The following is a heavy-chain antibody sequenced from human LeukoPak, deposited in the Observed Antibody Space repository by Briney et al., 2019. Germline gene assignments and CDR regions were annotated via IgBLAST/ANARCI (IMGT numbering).Heavy chain of an antibody. D-gene: IGHD6-19*01. CDR1: GYSFTSHW. CDR2: IYPGDFET. CDR3: ARLIGSGWYDY. J-gene: IGHJ4*02. V-gene: IGHV5-51*01. Sequence: GESLKISCKASGYSFTSHWIGWVRQMSGKGLEWMGIIYPGDFETRYSPSFQGQVTISADKSINTAYLQWSSLKASDTATYYCARLIGSGWYDYWGQGTLVTVSS.